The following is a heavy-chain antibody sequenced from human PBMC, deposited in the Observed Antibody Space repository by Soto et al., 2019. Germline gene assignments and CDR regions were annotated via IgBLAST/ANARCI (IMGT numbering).Heavy chain of an antibody. V-gene: IGHV4-59*01. D-gene: IGHD2-2*01. J-gene: IGHJ4*02. CDR2: IYYSGST. CDR1: DSFISGYY. Sequence: SETLSLTCTVSDSFISGYYWSWIRQPPGKGLEWIGYIYYSGSTNYNPSLKSRVTISVDTSKNQFSLKLSSVTAADTAVYYCARARDQLDFDYWGQGTLVTVSS. CDR3: ARARDQLDFDY.